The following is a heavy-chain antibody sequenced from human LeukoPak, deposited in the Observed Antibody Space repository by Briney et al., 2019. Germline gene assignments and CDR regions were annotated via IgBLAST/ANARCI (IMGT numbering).Heavy chain of an antibody. V-gene: IGHV4-4*07. Sequence: SETLSLTCTVSGGSISGYYWSWIRQPAGKGLEWIGRVFTSGSTNYNPSVKSRVTISIDKSKNEFYLNLNSVTATDTAPYYCARERATVTTELDCWGQGILVTVSS. CDR1: GGSISGYY. CDR3: ARERATVTTELDC. D-gene: IGHD4-17*01. CDR2: VFTSGST. J-gene: IGHJ4*02.